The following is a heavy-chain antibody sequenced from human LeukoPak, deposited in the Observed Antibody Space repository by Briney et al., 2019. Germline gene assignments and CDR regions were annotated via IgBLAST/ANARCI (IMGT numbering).Heavy chain of an antibody. V-gene: IGHV3-23*01. J-gene: IGHJ3*02. CDR1: GFTFSSYG. D-gene: IGHD6-13*01. Sequence: GGSLRLSCAASGFTFSSYGMNWVRQAPGKGLEWVSAISGSGGSTYYADSVKGRFTISRDNSKNTLYLQMNSLGAEDTAVYYCAKEHGGSSWYEDAFDIWGQGTMVTVSS. CDR2: ISGSGGST. CDR3: AKEHGGSSWYEDAFDI.